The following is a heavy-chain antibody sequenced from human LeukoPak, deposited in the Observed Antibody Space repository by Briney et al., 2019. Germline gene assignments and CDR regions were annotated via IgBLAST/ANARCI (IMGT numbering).Heavy chain of an antibody. Sequence: GRSLRLSCAASGFTFSSYAMHWVRQAPGKGLEWVAFIWYDGSNKDYTDSVKGRFTISRDNAKNRLHLQMNSLRAEDTAVYYCARILQFCFDYWGQGTLVTVSS. V-gene: IGHV3-33*01. CDR1: GFTFSSYA. D-gene: IGHD3-10*01. J-gene: IGHJ4*02. CDR2: IWYDGSNK. CDR3: ARILQFCFDY.